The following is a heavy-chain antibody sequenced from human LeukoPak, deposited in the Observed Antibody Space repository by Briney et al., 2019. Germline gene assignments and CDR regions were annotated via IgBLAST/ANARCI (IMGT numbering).Heavy chain of an antibody. CDR3: ARDRCQACSSSWYYTWGFDY. D-gene: IGHD6-13*01. J-gene: IGHJ4*02. CDR2: ISYDGSNK. V-gene: IGHV3-30*04. CDR1: GFTFSSYA. Sequence: GGSLRLSCAASGFTFSSYAMHWVRQAPGKGLEWVAVISYDGSNKYYADSVKGRFTISRDNSKNTMYLQMNSMRAEDTDVYYCARDRCQACSSSWYYTWGFDYWGQGTLVTVSS.